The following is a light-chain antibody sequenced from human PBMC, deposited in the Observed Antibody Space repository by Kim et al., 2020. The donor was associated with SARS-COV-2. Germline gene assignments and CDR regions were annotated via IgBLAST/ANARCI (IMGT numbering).Light chain of an antibody. CDR1: QDIHKW. J-gene: IGKJ2*01. CDR2: EAS. CDR3: QQYVSPSRT. V-gene: IGKV1-5*01. Sequence: ASLEYRISITCQASQDIHKWLAWFQQKPGKAPKLLISEASSLKSGVPSRFSGSGFGTHFTLTISSLQPDDCATYYCQQYVSPSRTFGQGTKLEI.